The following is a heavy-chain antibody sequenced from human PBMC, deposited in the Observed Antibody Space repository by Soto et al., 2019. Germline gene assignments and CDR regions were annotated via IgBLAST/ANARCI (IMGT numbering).Heavy chain of an antibody. J-gene: IGHJ5*02. CDR1: GGTFSSYA. D-gene: IGHD2-15*01. V-gene: IGHV1-69*13. CDR2: IIPIFGTA. Sequence: ASVKVSCKASGGTFSSYAISRVRQAPGQGLEWMGGIIPIFGTANYAQKFQGRVTITADESTSTAYMELSSLRSEDTAVYYCARCSGGSCYDGFDPWGQGTLVTVSS. CDR3: ARCSGGSCYDGFDP.